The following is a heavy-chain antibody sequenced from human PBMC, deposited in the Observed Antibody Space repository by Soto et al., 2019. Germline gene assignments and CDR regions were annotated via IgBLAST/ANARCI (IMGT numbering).Heavy chain of an antibody. CDR2: IYYSGST. D-gene: IGHD6-19*01. J-gene: IGHJ4*02. Sequence: QLQLQESGPGLVKPSETLSLTCTVSGGSISSSSYYWGWIRQPPGKGLEWIGSIYYSGSTYYNPSLKSRVTISVDTSKNQFSLKLSSATAADTAVYYCASTKDSSGWYPFDCWGQGTLVTVAS. CDR1: GGSISSSSYY. CDR3: ASTKDSSGWYPFDC. V-gene: IGHV4-39*01.